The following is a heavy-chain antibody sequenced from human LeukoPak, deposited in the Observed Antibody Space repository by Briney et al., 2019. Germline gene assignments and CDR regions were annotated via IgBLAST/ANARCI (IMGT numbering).Heavy chain of an antibody. CDR1: GFTFSSYA. CDR3: AKDHGGSYSMEFDS. CDR2: ISGSGGST. J-gene: IGHJ4*02. Sequence: PGGALRLSCAASGFTFSSYAMSWVRQAPGKGLEWVSAISGSGGSTYYADSVKGRFTISRDNSKNTLYLQMNSLRAEDTAVYYCAKDHGGSYSMEFDSWGQGTLVTVSS. V-gene: IGHV3-23*01. D-gene: IGHD1-26*01.